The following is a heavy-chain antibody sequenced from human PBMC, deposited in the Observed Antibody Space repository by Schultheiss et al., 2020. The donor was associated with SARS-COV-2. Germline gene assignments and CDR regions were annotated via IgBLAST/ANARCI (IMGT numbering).Heavy chain of an antibody. V-gene: IGHV3-33*01. CDR2: IWYDGSNK. CDR1: GFTFSSYG. J-gene: IGHJ4*02. D-gene: IGHD3-3*01. CDR3: ARGAYYDFWSGYPTEYYFDY. Sequence: GESLKISCAASGFTFSSYGMHWVRQAPGKGLEWVAVIWYDGSNKYYADSVKGRFTISRDNSKNTLYLQMNSLRAEDTAVYYCARGAYYDFWSGYPTEYYFDYWGQGTLVTVSS.